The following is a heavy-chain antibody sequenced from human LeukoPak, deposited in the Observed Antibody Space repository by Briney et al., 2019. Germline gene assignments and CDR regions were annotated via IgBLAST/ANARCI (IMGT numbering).Heavy chain of an antibody. CDR3: ARSGGYFDPFDY. J-gene: IGHJ4*02. CDR1: AYSISSGDY. V-gene: IGHV4-38-2*02. CDR2: IYSDGRT. Sequence: SETLSLTCTVSAYSISSGDYWVWIRQLPGKGLEWIGCIYSDGRTYYNPSLKSRVTISVDTSKNHSSLKLSSVTAADTAVYYCARSGGYFDPFDYWGQGTLVTVSS. D-gene: IGHD3-9*01.